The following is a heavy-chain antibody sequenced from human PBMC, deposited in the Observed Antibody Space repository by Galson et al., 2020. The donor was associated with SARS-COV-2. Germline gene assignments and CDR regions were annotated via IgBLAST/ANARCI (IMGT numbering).Heavy chain of an antibody. J-gene: IGHJ6*03. CDR3: ARAIRAATWLAMEYYYMDV. V-gene: IGHV4-34*01. CDR2: INHSGSR. Sequence: SETLSLTCAVYGGSFSGYYWSWIRQPPGKGLEWIGEINHSGSRNYNPSLKSRVTISVDMSKNQFSLKLSSVTAADTAVYYCARAIRAATWLAMEYYYMDVWGKGTTVAVSS. D-gene: IGHD6-13*01. CDR1: GGSFSGYY.